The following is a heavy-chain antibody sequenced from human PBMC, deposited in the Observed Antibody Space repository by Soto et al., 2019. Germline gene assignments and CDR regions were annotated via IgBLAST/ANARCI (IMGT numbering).Heavy chain of an antibody. CDR1: CSSISVYC. D-gene: IGHD6-13*01. Sequence: SETMSLSWNVSCSSISVYCWGWRRHPPGRGLEWIGSIYHNWGKSHNPSLKSRVTIPADKSKNHFSLKMSSVTAADTAVYYCARGPGIGAALDDWGLATLVTVSS. V-gene: IGHV4-38-2*02. CDR2: IYHNWGK. J-gene: IGHJ4*02. CDR3: ARGPGIGAALDD.